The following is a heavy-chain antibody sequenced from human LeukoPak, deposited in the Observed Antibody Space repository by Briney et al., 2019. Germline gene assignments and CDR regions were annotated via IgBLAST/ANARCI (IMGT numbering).Heavy chain of an antibody. CDR3: ASSIGSTKYYMDV. CDR2: IYYSGST. CDR1: GGSISSYY. J-gene: IGHJ6*03. V-gene: IGHV4-59*01. D-gene: IGHD1-1*01. Sequence: SETLSLTCTVSGGSISSYYWSWIRQPPGKGLEWIGYIYYSGSTNYNPSLKSRVTISVETSKNQFSLKLSSVTAADTAVYYCASSIGSTKYYMDVWGKGTTVTISS.